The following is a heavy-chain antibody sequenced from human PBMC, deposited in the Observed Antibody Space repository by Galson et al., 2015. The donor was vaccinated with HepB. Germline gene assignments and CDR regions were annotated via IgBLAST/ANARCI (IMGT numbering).Heavy chain of an antibody. CDR3: AKGAGVMVDDY. Sequence: SLRLSCAASGFTFSNYWMTWVRQAPGKGLEWVAVISYDGSNKYYADSVKGRFTISRDNSKNTLYLQMNSLRAEDTAVYYCAKGAGVMVDDYWGQGTLVTVSS. CDR1: GFTFSNYW. CDR2: ISYDGSNK. V-gene: IGHV3-30*18. J-gene: IGHJ4*02. D-gene: IGHD2-21*01.